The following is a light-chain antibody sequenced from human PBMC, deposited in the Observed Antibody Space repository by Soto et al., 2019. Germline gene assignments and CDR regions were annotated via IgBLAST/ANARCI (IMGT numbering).Light chain of an antibody. CDR2: GVK. CDR3: SSYGANYYV. CDR1: GRDIGAYDY. J-gene: IGLJ1*01. Sequence: QSALTQPASVSGSPGQSITISCTGSGRDIGAYDYVSWYQQHPGKAPKLLIYGVKNRPSGVSYRFSASKSAFTASLTISGLQAEDEAHYYCSSYGANYYVFGTGTKVTVL. V-gene: IGLV2-14*01.